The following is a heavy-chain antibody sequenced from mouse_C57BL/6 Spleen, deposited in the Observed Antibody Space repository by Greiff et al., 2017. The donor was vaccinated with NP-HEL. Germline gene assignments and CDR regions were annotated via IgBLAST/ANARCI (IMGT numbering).Heavy chain of an antibody. CDR1: GYTFTDYN. CDR2: INPNNGGT. Sequence: VQLQQSGPELVKPGASVKIPCKASGYTFTDYNMDWVKQSHGKSLEWIGDINPNNGGTIYNQKFKGKATLTVDKSSSTAYMELRSLTSEDTAVYYCAREELKLRGGWFAYWGQGTLVTVSA. V-gene: IGHV1-18*01. J-gene: IGHJ3*01. CDR3: AREELKLRGGWFAY. D-gene: IGHD1-1*01.